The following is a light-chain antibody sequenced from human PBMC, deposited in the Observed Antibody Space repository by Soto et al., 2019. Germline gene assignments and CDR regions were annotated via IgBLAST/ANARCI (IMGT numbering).Light chain of an antibody. CDR1: QDINSY. CDR2: EAS. CDR3: QQTRSYPST. J-gene: IGKJ4*01. V-gene: IGKV1-9*01. Sequence: DIKMTQSPSTLSASIGDRVTITCRASQDINSYLAWYQQKPGKAPNLLIYEASILQRGVPSRFSGSNSGTDFTLTISSLQAEDFATYYCQQTRSYPSTFGGGTKVDNK.